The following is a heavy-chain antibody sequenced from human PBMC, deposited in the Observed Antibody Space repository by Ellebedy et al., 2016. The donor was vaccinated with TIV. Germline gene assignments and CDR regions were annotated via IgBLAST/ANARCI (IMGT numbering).Heavy chain of an antibody. D-gene: IGHD3-10*01. Sequence: SETLSLTCTVSGGSIRTYYWSWIRQTPGKGLEWIAYIDYSGGTIYNPSLKSRITMSVDTSKNQLSLMLSSVTAADTAVYYCVGEFFGGWRFDLWGLGTLVTVSS. V-gene: IGHV4-59*08. CDR2: IDYSGGT. CDR3: VGEFFGGWRFDL. CDR1: GGSIRTYY. J-gene: IGHJ4*02.